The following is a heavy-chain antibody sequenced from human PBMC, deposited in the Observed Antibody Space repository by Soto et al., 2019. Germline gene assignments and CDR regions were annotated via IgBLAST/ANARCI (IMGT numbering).Heavy chain of an antibody. CDR1: GFTVSSNY. CDR2: IYSGGST. D-gene: IGHD6-13*01. V-gene: IGHV3-66*01. Sequence: PGGSLRLSCAASGFTVSSNYMSWVRQAPGKGLEWVSVIYSGGSTYYADSVKGRFTISRDNSKNTLYLQMNSLRAEDTAVYYCASDGIAAAGTGEYYFDYWGQGTLVTVS. J-gene: IGHJ4*02. CDR3: ASDGIAAAGTGEYYFDY.